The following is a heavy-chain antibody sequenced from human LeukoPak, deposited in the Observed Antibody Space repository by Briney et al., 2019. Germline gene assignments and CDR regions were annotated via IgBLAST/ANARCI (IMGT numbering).Heavy chain of an antibody. CDR1: GYTFTSYA. CDR3: ARALDSYYDFWSGKHYYGMDV. CDR2: INTNTGNP. Sequence: ASVKVSCKASGYTFTSYAMNWVRQAPGQGLEWMGWINTNTGNPTYAQGFTGRFVFSLDTSVSTAYLQISSLKAEDTAVYYCARALDSYYDFWSGKHYYGMDVWGQGTTVTVSS. J-gene: IGHJ6*02. D-gene: IGHD3-3*01. V-gene: IGHV7-4-1*02.